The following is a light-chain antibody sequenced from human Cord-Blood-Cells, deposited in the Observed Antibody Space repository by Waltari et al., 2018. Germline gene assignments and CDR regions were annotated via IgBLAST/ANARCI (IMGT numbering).Light chain of an antibody. CDR3: NSRDSSGNHWV. V-gene: IGLV3-19*01. CDR1: CLRSYY. CDR2: GKN. J-gene: IGLJ3*02. Sequence: SSELTQDPAVSVALGQTCRITCQADCLRSYYASWYQQKPGKAPVLVIYGKNNRPPGIPDRFSGSSSGNTASLTITGAQAEDEADYYCNSRDSSGNHWVFGGGTKLTVL.